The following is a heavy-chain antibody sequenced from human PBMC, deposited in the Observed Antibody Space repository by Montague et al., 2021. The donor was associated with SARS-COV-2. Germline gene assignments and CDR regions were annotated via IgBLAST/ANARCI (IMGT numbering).Heavy chain of an antibody. Sequence: CAISGDSVSSNSATWNWVRQSPSRGLKWLGRTYYRSKWYNDYAVSARGRVTINPDTSKNQFSLQLNSVTPEDTAIYYCTSGREGNYNVMDVWGQGTTVTVSS. CDR1: GDSVSSNSAT. D-gene: IGHD1-1*01. CDR2: TYYRSKWYN. J-gene: IGHJ6*02. CDR3: TSGREGNYNVMDV. V-gene: IGHV6-1*01.